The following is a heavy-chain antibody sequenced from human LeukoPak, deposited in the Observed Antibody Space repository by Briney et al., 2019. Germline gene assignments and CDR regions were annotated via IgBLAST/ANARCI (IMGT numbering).Heavy chain of an antibody. CDR1: GFTFSSYW. CDR2: IKQDGSEK. V-gene: IGHV3-7*01. CDR3: ARKRGYSGNDDAFDI. D-gene: IGHD5-12*01. Sequence: GGSLRLSCAASGFTFSSYWMSWVRQAPGKGLEWVANIKQDGSEKYYVDSVKGRFTISRDNAKNSLYLQMNSLRAEDTAVYYCARKRGYSGNDDAFDIWGQGTMVTVSS. J-gene: IGHJ3*02.